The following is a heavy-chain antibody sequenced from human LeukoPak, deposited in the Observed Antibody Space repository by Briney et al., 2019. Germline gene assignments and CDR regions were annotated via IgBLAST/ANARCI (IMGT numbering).Heavy chain of an antibody. D-gene: IGHD6-19*01. CDR2: INPNSGGT. V-gene: IGHV1-2*07. Sequence: ASVKVSCKASGYTFTGYYMHWVRQAPGQGLEWMGWINPNSGGTNYAHTFQGRVTMTRDTSISTAYMELSRLRSDETAVYYCARDQGAVAGTYYYYGMDVWGQGTTVTVSS. J-gene: IGHJ6*02. CDR3: ARDQGAVAGTYYYYGMDV. CDR1: GYTFTGYY.